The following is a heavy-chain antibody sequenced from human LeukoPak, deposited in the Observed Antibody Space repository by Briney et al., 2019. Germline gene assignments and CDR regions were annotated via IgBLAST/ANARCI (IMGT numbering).Heavy chain of an antibody. J-gene: IGHJ4*02. D-gene: IGHD6-13*01. CDR1: GYTFSSYY. Sequence: ASVKVSCKASGYTFSSYYMHWVRQAPGQGLEWLGWINPNSGGTKYALKYQGRVAMTRDTSISTAYMEVSRLGSDDTAVYYCARGGVRTAASNFDYWGQGTLVTVSS. V-gene: IGHV1-2*02. CDR2: INPNSGGT. CDR3: ARGGVRTAASNFDY.